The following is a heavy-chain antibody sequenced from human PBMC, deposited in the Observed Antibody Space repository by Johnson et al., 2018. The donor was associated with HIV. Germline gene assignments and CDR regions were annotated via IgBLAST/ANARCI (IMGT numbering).Heavy chain of an antibody. Sequence: QVQLVESGGGLVKPGGSLRLSCAASGFTFSDYYMSWIRQAPGKGLEWVSYISSSGSTIYYADSVKGRFTICRDNAKNSLSLQMNSLRAEDTAVYYCARDSYNFWSGYPDAFDIWGQGTMVTVSS. CDR2: ISSSGSTI. V-gene: IGHV3-11*04. CDR3: ARDSYNFWSGYPDAFDI. D-gene: IGHD3-3*01. J-gene: IGHJ3*02. CDR1: GFTFSDYY.